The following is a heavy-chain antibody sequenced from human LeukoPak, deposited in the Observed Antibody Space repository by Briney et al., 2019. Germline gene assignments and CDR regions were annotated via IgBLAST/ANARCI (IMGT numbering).Heavy chain of an antibody. D-gene: IGHD3-16*01. V-gene: IGHV3-23*01. CDR1: GFTFNDFA. CDR2: ISDAGT. J-gene: IGHJ3*01. Sequence: GGSLRLSCAASGFTFNDFAMTWVRQAPGKGLEWVSSISDAGTYYADSVKGRFTISRDNSKNMLYLQLNSLRAGDTAMYYCAKNLGPFDVRGQGTMVTASS. CDR3: AKNLGPFDV.